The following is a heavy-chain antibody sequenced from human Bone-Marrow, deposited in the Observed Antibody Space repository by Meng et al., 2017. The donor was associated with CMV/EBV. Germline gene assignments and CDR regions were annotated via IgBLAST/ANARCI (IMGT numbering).Heavy chain of an antibody. CDR1: GFTFGDYA. Sequence: GGSLRLSCTASGFTFGDYAMSWVRQAPGKGLEWVGFIRSKAYGGTTEYAASVKGRFTISRDDSKSIAYLQMNSLKTEDTAVYYCTRETITIPAWGQGTTVTVSS. CDR3: TRETITIPA. D-gene: IGHD3-3*01. J-gene: IGHJ6*02. CDR2: IRSKAYGGTT. V-gene: IGHV3-49*04.